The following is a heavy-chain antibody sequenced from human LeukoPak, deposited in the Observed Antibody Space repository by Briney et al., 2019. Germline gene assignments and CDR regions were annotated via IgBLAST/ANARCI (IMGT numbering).Heavy chain of an antibody. CDR2: IYSGGNT. Sequence: GGSLRLSCAASGFTVSTNCMTWVRQAPGKGLEWVSVIYSGGNTYYADSVKGRFTISRDNSKNTLYLQMNSLRAEDTAVYYCARIKSGIDFWGQGTTVTVSS. J-gene: IGHJ6*02. D-gene: IGHD1-26*01. CDR1: GFTVSTNC. V-gene: IGHV3-53*01. CDR3: ARIKSGIDF.